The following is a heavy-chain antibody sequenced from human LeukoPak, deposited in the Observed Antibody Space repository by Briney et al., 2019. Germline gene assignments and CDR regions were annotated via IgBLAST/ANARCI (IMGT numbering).Heavy chain of an antibody. CDR1: QYSFSDYA. D-gene: IGHD6-6*01. J-gene: IGHJ4*02. V-gene: IGHV1-3*01. CDR3: ARAPIIPFTYSSPYDY. CDR2: IDAGNGRT. Sequence: ASVKVSCKASQYSFSDYAIHWVRQAPGQRLEWMGWIDAGNGRTKYSQKFQGRVTITRDTSASTAYMELSGLRSEDTAVYYCARAPIIPFTYSSPYDYWGQGTLVTVSS.